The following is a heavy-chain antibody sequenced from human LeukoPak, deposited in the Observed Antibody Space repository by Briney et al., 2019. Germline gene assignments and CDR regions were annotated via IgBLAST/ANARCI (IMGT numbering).Heavy chain of an antibody. J-gene: IGHJ3*02. CDR2: INPNSGDT. CDR1: GYTFTGYY. V-gene: IGHV1-2*02. CDR3: ARGQGYSSSSPELLDI. D-gene: IGHD6-13*01. Sequence: ASVKVSCNASGYTFTGYYMHWVRQAPGQGLEWMGWINPNSGDTTYAQKFQGRVTMTRDTSISTAYMELSRLRSADTAVYYCARGQGYSSSSPELLDIWGQGTMVTVSS.